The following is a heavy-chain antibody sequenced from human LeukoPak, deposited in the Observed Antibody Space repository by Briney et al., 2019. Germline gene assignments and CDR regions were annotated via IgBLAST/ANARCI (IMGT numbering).Heavy chain of an antibody. CDR3: ARGSYYYDSSGYYYVWSLDY. D-gene: IGHD3-22*01. J-gene: IGHJ4*02. Sequence: PSETLSLTCTVSGGSISSYYWSWIRQPAGKGLEWIGRIYTSGSTNYNPSLKSRVTMSVDTSKNQFSLKLSSVTAADTAVYYCARGSYYYDSSGYYYVWSLDYWGQGTLVTVSS. CDR2: IYTSGST. V-gene: IGHV4-4*07. CDR1: GGSISSYY.